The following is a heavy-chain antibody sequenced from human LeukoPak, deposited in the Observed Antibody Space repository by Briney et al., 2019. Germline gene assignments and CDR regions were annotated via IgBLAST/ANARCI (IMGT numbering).Heavy chain of an antibody. CDR3: ARDKGGAHFDY. D-gene: IGHD2-21*01. Sequence: GESLKISCKGSGYSFTSYWIGWVRQMPGKGLEWMGIIYPGDSDTRYSPSFQGQVTISADKSISTAYLQWSSLRSEDTAVYYCARDKGGAHFDYWGQGTLVTVSS. V-gene: IGHV5-51*01. CDR1: GYSFTSYW. J-gene: IGHJ4*02. CDR2: IYPGDSDT.